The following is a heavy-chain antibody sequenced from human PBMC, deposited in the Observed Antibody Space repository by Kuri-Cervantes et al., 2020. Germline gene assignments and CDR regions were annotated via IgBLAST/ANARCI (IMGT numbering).Heavy chain of an antibody. V-gene: IGHV1-2*02. CDR3: ARTHNRGSYYPILGY. J-gene: IGHJ4*02. D-gene: IGHD1-26*01. CDR2: INPNSGGT. CDR1: GYTLTELS. Sequence: ASVKVSCKVSGYTLTELSMHWVRQAPGKGLEWMGWINPNSGGTNYAQKFQGRVTMTRDTSISTAYMELSRLRSDDTAVYYCARTHNRGSYYPILGYWGQGTLVTVSS.